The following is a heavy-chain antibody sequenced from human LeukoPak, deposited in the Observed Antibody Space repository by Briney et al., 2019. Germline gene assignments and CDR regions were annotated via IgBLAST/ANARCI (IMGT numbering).Heavy chain of an antibody. D-gene: IGHD2-21*02. J-gene: IGHJ4*02. CDR3: AGGARGDGPLDY. V-gene: IGHV4-31*03. CDR1: GGSISSGGYY. Sequence: SQTLSLTCTVSGGSISSGGYYWSWIRQHPGKGLEWIGYIYYSGSTYYNPSLKSRVTISVDTSKNQFSLKLSSVTAADTAVYYCAGGARGDGPLDYWGQGTLVTVSS. CDR2: IYYSGST.